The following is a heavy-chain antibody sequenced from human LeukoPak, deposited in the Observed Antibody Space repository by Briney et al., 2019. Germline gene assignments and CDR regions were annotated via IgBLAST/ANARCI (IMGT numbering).Heavy chain of an antibody. D-gene: IGHD2-15*01. CDR3: ARGGGQHHFDY. CDR2: ISATGYAT. CDR1: GFILSTYA. V-gene: IGHV3-23*01. J-gene: IGHJ4*02. Sequence: GGSLRLSCAASGFILSTYAMSWVRQAPGKGLEWVSAISATGYATYYADSVRGRFTISTDNSKSTVYLQMNSLRAEDTAVYYCARGGGQHHFDYWGQGTLVTVSS.